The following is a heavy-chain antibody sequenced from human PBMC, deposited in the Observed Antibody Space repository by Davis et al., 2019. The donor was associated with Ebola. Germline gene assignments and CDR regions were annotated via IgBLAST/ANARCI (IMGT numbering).Heavy chain of an antibody. Sequence: AASVKVSCKASGYTFTNYGITWVRQAPGQGLEWMGWINPHNGNTNYAQNVQGRVTMTTDTSTSTAYMEVGSLRSDDTAVYYCARGRGDFWSGYYNDYYYGMDVWGKGTTVTVSS. CDR2: INPHNGNT. V-gene: IGHV1-18*04. J-gene: IGHJ6*04. CDR1: GYTFTNYG. CDR3: ARGRGDFWSGYYNDYYYGMDV. D-gene: IGHD3-3*01.